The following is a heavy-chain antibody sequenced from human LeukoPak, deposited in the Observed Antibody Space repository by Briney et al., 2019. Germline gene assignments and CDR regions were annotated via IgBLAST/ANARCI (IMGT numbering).Heavy chain of an antibody. CDR2: INHSGST. D-gene: IGHD3-22*01. V-gene: IGHV4-34*01. J-gene: IGHJ5*02. CDR1: GGSFSGYY. CDR3: ARAAYYYDSSGWFDP. Sequence: SETLSLTCAVYGGSFSGYYWSWIRQPPGKGLEWIGEINHSGSTNYNPSLKSRVTISVDTSKNQFSLKLSSVTAADTAVYYCARAAYYYDSSGWFDPWGQGTLVTVPS.